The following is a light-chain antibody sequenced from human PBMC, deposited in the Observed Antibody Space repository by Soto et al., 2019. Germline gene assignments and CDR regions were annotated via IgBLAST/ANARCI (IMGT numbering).Light chain of an antibody. CDR1: QSVSSRN. CDR2: GAS. Sequence: EIVLTQSPGTVSLSPGERATLSCRASQSVSSRNLAWYRQKPGQAPSLLIFGASNRATGIPDRFSGSGSGTDFTLTISRLGPEDCAVYDCLRYGDSPPAYTFGQGTKLEIK. V-gene: IGKV3-20*01. CDR3: LRYGDSPPAYT. J-gene: IGKJ2*01.